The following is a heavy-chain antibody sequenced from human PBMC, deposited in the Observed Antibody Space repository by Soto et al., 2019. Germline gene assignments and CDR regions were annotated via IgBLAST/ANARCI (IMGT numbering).Heavy chain of an antibody. J-gene: IGHJ4*02. Sequence: SETLSLTCTVSGGSISSSSYYWGWFRQPPGKGLEWIGSIYYSGSTYYNPSLKSRVTISVDTSKNQFSLKLSSVTAADTAVYYCGSGYYLSYFDYWGQGTLVTVSS. CDR3: GSGYYLSYFDY. D-gene: IGHD3-3*01. V-gene: IGHV4-39*01. CDR1: GGSISSSSYY. CDR2: IYYSGST.